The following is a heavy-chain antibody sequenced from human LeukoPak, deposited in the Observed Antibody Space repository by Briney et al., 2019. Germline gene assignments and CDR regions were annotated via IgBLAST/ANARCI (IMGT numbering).Heavy chain of an antibody. J-gene: IGHJ4*02. V-gene: IGHV3-74*01. D-gene: IGHD5-24*01. CDR1: GFTFSGYW. Sequence: PGGSLRLSCAASGFTFSGYWMYWVRQTPGKGLLWVSRINLDGRSTSYAESVKGRFTISRDNAKNTLYMQMNSLRAEDSAVYYCTRDVWGDRDGFFEYWGQGTLVTVSS. CDR3: TRDVWGDRDGFFEY. CDR2: INLDGRST.